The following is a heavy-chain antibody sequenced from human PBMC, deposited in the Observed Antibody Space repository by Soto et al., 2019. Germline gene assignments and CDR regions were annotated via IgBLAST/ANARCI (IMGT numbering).Heavy chain of an antibody. CDR1: GLTFNDSA. D-gene: IGHD2-8*01. Sequence: GGSLRLSCTASGLTFNDSAMTWVRQAPGKGLEWVGRIKSVADGGTTNYAAPVKGRFSISRHDSENTLYLQMNSLRVEDTGIYYCHTPHGRNAFDIWGQGTVVTV. CDR3: HTPHGRNAFDI. J-gene: IGHJ3*02. V-gene: IGHV3-15*01. CDR2: IKSVADGGTT.